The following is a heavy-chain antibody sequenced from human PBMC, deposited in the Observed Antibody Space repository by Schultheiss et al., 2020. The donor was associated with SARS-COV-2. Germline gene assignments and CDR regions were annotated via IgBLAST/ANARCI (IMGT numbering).Heavy chain of an antibody. J-gene: IGHJ4*02. Sequence: ASVKVSCKASGYTFTSYYMHWVRQAPGQGLEWMGWINPNSGGTNYAQKFQGRVTMTRDTSISTAYMELSRLRSDDTAVYYCAREKYSSSSAMNYWGQGTLVTVSS. CDR2: INPNSGGT. CDR1: GYTFTSYY. D-gene: IGHD6-6*01. V-gene: IGHV1-2*02. CDR3: AREKYSSSSAMNY.